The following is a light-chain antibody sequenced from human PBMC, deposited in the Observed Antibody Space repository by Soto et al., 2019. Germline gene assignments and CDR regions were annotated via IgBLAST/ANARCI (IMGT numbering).Light chain of an antibody. CDR3: QQYDTSPRT. V-gene: IGKV3-20*01. Sequence: EIVLTQSPGTLSLSPGERATLSCRASQSISSYLAWYQQRPGQAPRLLIYGASGRATGIPDRFSGSGSGTDFTLTISRLEPEDSAVYYCQQYDTSPRTFGQGTKLEIK. CDR2: GAS. J-gene: IGKJ2*01. CDR1: QSISSY.